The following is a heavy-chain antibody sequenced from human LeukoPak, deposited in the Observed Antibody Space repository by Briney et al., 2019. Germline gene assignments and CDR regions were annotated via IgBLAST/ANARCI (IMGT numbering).Heavy chain of an antibody. V-gene: IGHV4-61*02. D-gene: IGHD2-15*01. CDR2: IYTSGST. CDR3: AREGRCSGGSCYTPPIGVDY. Sequence: SQTLSLTCTVSGGSISSGSYYWSWIRQPAGKGLEWIGRIYTSGSTNYNPSLKSRVTISVDTSKNQFSLKLSSVTAADTAAYYCAREGRCSGGSCYTPPIGVDYWGQGTLVTVSS. CDR1: GGSISSGSYY. J-gene: IGHJ4*02.